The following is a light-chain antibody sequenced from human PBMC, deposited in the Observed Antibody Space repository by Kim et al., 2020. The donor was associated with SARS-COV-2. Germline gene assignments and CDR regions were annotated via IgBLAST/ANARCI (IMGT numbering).Light chain of an antibody. CDR2: DNY. Sequence: SVLTQPPSASGTPGQRVTISCSGSSSNIERNFVFWYQQLSGTAPKLLMYDNYQRPSGVPDRFSGSKSATSASLAIGGLRSEDEADYYCAAWDDSLSALVFGGGTQLTVL. J-gene: IGLJ2*01. V-gene: IGLV1-47*02. CDR3: AAWDDSLSALV. CDR1: SSNIERNF.